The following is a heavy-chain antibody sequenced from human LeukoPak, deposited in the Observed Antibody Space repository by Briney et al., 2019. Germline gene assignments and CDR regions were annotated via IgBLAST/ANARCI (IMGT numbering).Heavy chain of an antibody. CDR2: MNPNSGNT. Sequence: ASVTVSCKASGYTFTSYDINWVRQAPGQGLEWMGWMNPNSGNTGHAQKFQGRVTMTRNTSISTAYMELSSLRSEDTAVYYCARAYSRVLFDIWGQGTMVTVSS. CDR1: GYTFTSYD. V-gene: IGHV1-8*01. J-gene: IGHJ3*02. CDR3: ARAYSRVLFDI. D-gene: IGHD4-11*01.